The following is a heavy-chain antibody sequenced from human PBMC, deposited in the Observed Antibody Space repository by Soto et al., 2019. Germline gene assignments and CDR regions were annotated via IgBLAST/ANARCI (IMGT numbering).Heavy chain of an antibody. CDR1: GFTFSSYA. D-gene: IGHD3-10*01. CDR3: AKDSYYGSGSYYHNY. CDR2: ISGSGGST. Sequence: PGGSLRLSCAASGFTFSSYAMSWVRQAPGKGLEWVSDISGSGGSTYYADSVKGRFTISRDNSKNTLYLQMNSLRAEDTAVYYCAKDSYYGSGSYYHNYSGQGTLVTVSS. V-gene: IGHV3-23*01. J-gene: IGHJ4*02.